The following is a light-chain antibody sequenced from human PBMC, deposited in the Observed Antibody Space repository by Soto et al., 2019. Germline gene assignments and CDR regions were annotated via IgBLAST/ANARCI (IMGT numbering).Light chain of an antibody. V-gene: IGKV4-1*01. CDR1: QSVLYSSNNKYY. CDR2: WAS. CDR3: QQYYATPQT. Sequence: DIVMTQSPDSLAVSLGERATINCKSSQSVLYSSNNKYYLAWYQQKPGQPPKLLISWASTRETGVPDRFSGSGSGADFTLIISSLQAEDVAVYYCQQYYATPQTFGQGTKVEIK. J-gene: IGKJ1*01.